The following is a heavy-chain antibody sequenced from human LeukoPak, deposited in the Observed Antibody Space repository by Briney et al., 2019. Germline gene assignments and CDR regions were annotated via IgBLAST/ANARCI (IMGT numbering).Heavy chain of an antibody. CDR3: AKTRAFKTCGSCYFDY. CDR2: IRGSGGST. J-gene: IGHJ4*02. CDR1: GFTFSSYS. V-gene: IGHV3-23*01. D-gene: IGHD2-15*01. Sequence: GGSLRLSCAASGFTFSSYSMNWVRQAPGKGLEWVSAIRGSGGSTYYADSVKGRFTISRDNSKNTLYLQMNSLRAEDTAVYYCAKTRAFKTCGSCYFDYWGQGTLVTVSS.